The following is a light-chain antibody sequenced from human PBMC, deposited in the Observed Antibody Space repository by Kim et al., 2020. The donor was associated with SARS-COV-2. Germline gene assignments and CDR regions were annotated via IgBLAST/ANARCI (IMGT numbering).Light chain of an antibody. J-gene: IGLJ1*01. CDR3: CSYAGSYTYV. Sequence: GQSVTISCTGNSIDVGGYNYVSCYQQHPSKAPKLMFYDVSKRPSGVPDRFSGSKSGNTASLTISGLQAEDEADYYCCSYAGSYTYVFGTGTKVTVL. CDR1: SIDVGGYNY. V-gene: IGLV2-11*01. CDR2: DVS.